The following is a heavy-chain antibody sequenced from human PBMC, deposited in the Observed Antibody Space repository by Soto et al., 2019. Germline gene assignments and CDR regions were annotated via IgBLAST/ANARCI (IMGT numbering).Heavy chain of an antibody. CDR2: IIPIFGTA. D-gene: IGHD3-22*01. CDR1: GGTFSSYA. CDR3: ARSTMIVVAQYWYFDL. Sequence: QVQLVQSGAEVKKPGSSVKVSCKASGGTFSSYAISWVRQAPGQGLEWMGGIIPIFGTANYAQKFQGRVTITADKSTSTAYMELSSLRSEDTAVYYCARSTMIVVAQYWYFDLWGRGTLVTVSS. V-gene: IGHV1-69*06. J-gene: IGHJ2*01.